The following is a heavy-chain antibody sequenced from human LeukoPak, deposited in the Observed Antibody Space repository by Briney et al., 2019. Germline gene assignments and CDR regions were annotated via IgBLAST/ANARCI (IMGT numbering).Heavy chain of an antibody. J-gene: IGHJ6*03. V-gene: IGHV4-59*01. CDR2: IYYSGST. Sequence: SETLSLTCTVSGGSISSYYWSWIRQPPGKGLEWIGYIYYSGSTNYNPSLKSRVTISVDTSKNQFSLKLSSVTAADTAVYYCARVPGASTSWSYYYYYYMDVWGKGTTVTVSS. D-gene: IGHD2-2*01. CDR3: ARVPGASTSWSYYYYYYMDV. CDR1: GGSISSYY.